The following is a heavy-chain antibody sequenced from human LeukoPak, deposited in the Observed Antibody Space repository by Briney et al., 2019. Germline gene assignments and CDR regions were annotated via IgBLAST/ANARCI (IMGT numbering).Heavy chain of an antibody. CDR2: INTNTGNP. CDR1: GYTFTGYY. J-gene: IGHJ3*02. V-gene: IGHV7-4-1*02. D-gene: IGHD7-27*01. CDR3: ARPVRFLTGGLYTFDI. Sequence: GASVKVSCKASGYTFTGYYVHWVRQAPGQGLEWMGWINTNTGNPTYAQGFTGRFVFSLDTSVNTAYLQISSLKAEDTAVYYCARPVRFLTGGLYTFDIWGQGTVVTVSS.